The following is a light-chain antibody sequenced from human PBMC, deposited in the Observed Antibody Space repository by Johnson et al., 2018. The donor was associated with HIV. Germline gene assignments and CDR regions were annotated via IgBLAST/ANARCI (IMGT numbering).Light chain of an antibody. CDR2: DND. J-gene: IGLJ1*01. V-gene: IGLV1-51*01. CDR1: SSNIGKNY. CDR3: STWDSSLSAYV. Sequence: QSVLTQPPSVSAAPRQKVTISCSGSSSNIGKNYVSWYRHLPGTAPKLLIYDNDKRPSGIPDRFSASKSGSSATLAITGLQTGDEADYYCSTWDSSLSAYVFGPGTKVTIL.